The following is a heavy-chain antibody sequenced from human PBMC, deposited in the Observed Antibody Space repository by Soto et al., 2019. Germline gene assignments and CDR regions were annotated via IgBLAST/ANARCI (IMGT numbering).Heavy chain of an antibody. J-gene: IGHJ4*02. V-gene: IGHV4-34*01. CDR3: ARRVTMQYYFDS. CDR1: GGSLSGYY. D-gene: IGHD2-2*01. CDR2: INDSGST. Sequence: QVQLQQWGAGLLKPSETLSRTCAVYGGSLSGYYWSWIRQPPGKGLEWIGEINDSGSTNYNPSFKSRGTISSDTSKYQFSLKLTSVTAADTAVYYCARRVTMQYYFDSWGQGTLVPVSS.